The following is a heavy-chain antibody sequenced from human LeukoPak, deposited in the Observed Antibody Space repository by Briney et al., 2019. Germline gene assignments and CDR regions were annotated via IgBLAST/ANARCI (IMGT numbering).Heavy chain of an antibody. CDR3: ARGFDGSASFDY. D-gene: IGHD3-10*01. CDR2: IYYSGRA. V-gene: IGHV4-39*07. Sequence: SETLSLTCTVSGGSISGSDYYWGWIRQPPGKGLEWIGSIYYSGRAFYNPSLKSRVTISVDTSRNQFSLKLSSVTAADTAVYYCARGFDGSASFDYWGQGTLVTVSS. J-gene: IGHJ4*02. CDR1: GGSISGSDYY.